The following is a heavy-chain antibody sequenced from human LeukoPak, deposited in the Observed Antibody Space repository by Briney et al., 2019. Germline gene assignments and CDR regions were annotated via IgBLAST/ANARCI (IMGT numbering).Heavy chain of an antibody. V-gene: IGHV3-66*01. Sequence: GGSLRLSCAASGFTFSNSAMSWVRQAPGKGLEWVSVIYSGGSTYYADSVKGRFTISRDNSKNTLYLQMNSLRAEDTAVYYCARGWSGYDTVAQDAFDIWGQGTMVTVSS. CDR2: IYSGGST. D-gene: IGHD5-12*01. J-gene: IGHJ3*02. CDR1: GFTFSNSA. CDR3: ARGWSGYDTVAQDAFDI.